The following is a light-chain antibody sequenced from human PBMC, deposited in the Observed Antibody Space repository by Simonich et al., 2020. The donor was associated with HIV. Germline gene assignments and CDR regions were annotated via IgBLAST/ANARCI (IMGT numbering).Light chain of an antibody. J-gene: IGKJ1*01. Sequence: EIVLTQSPATLSVYPGKRATFSCRASQSVSSNLAWYQQKPGQAPRLLINGASTRATGIPARFSGSGSGTEFTLTISSLQAEDVAVYYCQQYYSTPQTFGQGTKVEIK. CDR2: GAS. CDR3: QQYYSTPQT. CDR1: QSVSSN. V-gene: IGKV3-15*01.